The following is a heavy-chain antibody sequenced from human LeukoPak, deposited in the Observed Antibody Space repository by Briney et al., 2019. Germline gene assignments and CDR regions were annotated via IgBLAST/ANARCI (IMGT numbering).Heavy chain of an antibody. Sequence: WVRQAPGKGLEWIGSIYYSGSTYYNPSLKSRVTISVDTSKNQFSLKLSSVTAADTAVYYCARGSTTWGQGTLVTVSS. J-gene: IGHJ4*02. CDR3: ARGSTT. D-gene: IGHD1-26*01. CDR2: IYYSGST. V-gene: IGHV4-39*07.